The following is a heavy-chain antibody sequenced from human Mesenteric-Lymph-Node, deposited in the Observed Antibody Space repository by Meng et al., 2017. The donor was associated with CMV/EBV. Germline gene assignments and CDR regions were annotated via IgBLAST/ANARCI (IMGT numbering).Heavy chain of an antibody. Sequence: GGSLRPSCAASGFTSSSLWMSWVRQAPGKGLEWVANIKLDGSEKYYVDSVKGRFTNSRDNAKNSLYLQMNSLRAEDTAVYYCARVENSISPRYYDFWSGYVYGMDVWGQGTTVTVSS. D-gene: IGHD3-3*01. CDR1: GFTSSSLW. CDR2: IKLDGSEK. CDR3: ARVENSISPRYYDFWSGYVYGMDV. V-gene: IGHV3-7*01. J-gene: IGHJ6*02.